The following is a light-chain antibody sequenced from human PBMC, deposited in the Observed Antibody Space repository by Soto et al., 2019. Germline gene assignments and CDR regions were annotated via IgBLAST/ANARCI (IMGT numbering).Light chain of an antibody. V-gene: IGLV2-11*01. CDR1: SSDVGGYNY. CDR2: DVS. Sequence: QSALTQPRSVSGSPGQSVTISCTGTSSDVGGYNYVSWYQQHPGKAPKLMIYDVSKRPSGVPDRFSGSKSGNTASLTISGLQAEDEADYYCQSYDSSLSGSGFVFGTGTKVTVL. J-gene: IGLJ1*01. CDR3: QSYDSSLSGSGFV.